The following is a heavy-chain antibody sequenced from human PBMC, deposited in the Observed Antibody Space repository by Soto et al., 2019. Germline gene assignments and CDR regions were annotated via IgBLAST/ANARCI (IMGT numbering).Heavy chain of an antibody. V-gene: IGHV3-48*02. Sequence: EVQLVESGGGLVQPGGSLRLSCAASGFTFSSYSMNWVRQAPGKGLEGVLYISSSSSTIDYADFVKGLFTLFRDNAKNSLYLQMNSLRDEDTAVYYCARDVYYDSSGYYGSSYWGQGTLVTVSS. CDR2: ISSSSSTI. J-gene: IGHJ4*02. CDR3: ARDVYYDSSGYYGSSY. CDR1: GFTFSSYS. D-gene: IGHD3-22*01.